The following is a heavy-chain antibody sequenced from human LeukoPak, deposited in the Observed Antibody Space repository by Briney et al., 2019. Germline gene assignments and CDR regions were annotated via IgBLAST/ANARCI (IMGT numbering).Heavy chain of an antibody. CDR1: GFTFRDYY. V-gene: IGHV3-11*01. D-gene: IGHD3-10*01. Sequence: GGALRLSCAASGFTFRDYYMSWIRQAPGKGLEGVSDISSSGSTIYYADSVKGRFTISRDNAKKSLYLQMNSLRAEDPAVYSCARGRGYGSGSYYGMDVWGQGTTVTVSS. J-gene: IGHJ6*02. CDR3: ARGRGYGSGSYYGMDV. CDR2: ISSSGSTI.